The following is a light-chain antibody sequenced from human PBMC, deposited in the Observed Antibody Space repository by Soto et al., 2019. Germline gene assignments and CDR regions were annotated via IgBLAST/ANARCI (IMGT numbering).Light chain of an antibody. Sequence: DVVMTQSPLSPYVTLGQPASISCRSSQSLIYSDGNTYLNWAQQRPGLFARRLTYKVSKRDSGVPDRFSGRGAGTVFTLKISRREAEDVGVDYCMLRSQWPGMFGQGTKVEIK. V-gene: IGKV2-30*01. CDR3: MLRSQWPGM. CDR1: QSLIYSDGNTY. J-gene: IGKJ1*01. CDR2: KVS.